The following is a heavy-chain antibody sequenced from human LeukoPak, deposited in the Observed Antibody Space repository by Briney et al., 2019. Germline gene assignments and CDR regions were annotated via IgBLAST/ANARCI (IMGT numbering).Heavy chain of an antibody. D-gene: IGHD3-22*01. CDR2: ISSSGSTI. V-gene: IGHV3-11*01. CDR3: AKDLAMIVVVIMGAFDI. J-gene: IGHJ3*02. CDR1: GFTFSDYY. Sequence: GGSLRLSCAASGFTFSDYYMSWIRQAPGKRLEWVSYISSSGSTIYYADSVKGRFTISRDNAKNSLYLQMNSLRAEDTAVYYCAKDLAMIVVVIMGAFDIWGQGTMVTVSS.